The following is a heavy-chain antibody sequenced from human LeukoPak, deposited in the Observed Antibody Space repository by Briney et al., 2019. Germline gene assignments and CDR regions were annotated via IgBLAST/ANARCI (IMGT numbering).Heavy chain of an antibody. J-gene: IGHJ5*02. CDR2: MDPNSGNT. D-gene: IGHD1-26*01. Sequence: ASVKVSCKASGYTFTSYDINWVRQATGQGLEWMGWMDPNSGNTGYAQKFQGRVTITRNTSISTAYMELSSLRSEDTAVYYCARSSGSYYYGFVRYNWFDPWGQGTLVTVSS. CDR3: ARSSGSYYYGFVRYNWFDP. V-gene: IGHV1-8*03. CDR1: GYTFTSYD.